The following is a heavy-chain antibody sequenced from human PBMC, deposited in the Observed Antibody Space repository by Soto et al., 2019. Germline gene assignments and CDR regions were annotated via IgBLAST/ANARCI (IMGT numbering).Heavy chain of an antibody. Sequence: QVQLVESGGGVVQPGRSLRLSCAASGFTFSSYGMHWVRQAPGKGLEWVAVIWYDGSNKYYADSVKGRFTISRDNSKNPLYRQMNSLRAEDTAVYSCARDRGYYDSSGYYQGWFDPWGQGTLVTVSS. D-gene: IGHD3-22*01. J-gene: IGHJ5*02. CDR2: IWYDGSNK. CDR1: GFTFSSYG. V-gene: IGHV3-33*01. CDR3: ARDRGYYDSSGYYQGWFDP.